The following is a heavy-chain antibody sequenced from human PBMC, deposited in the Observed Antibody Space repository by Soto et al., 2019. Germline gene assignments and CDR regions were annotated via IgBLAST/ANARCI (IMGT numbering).Heavy chain of an antibody. V-gene: IGHV1-2*02. CDR1: GYTLTGYY. J-gene: IGHJ4*02. CDR2: VSPDSGGT. D-gene: IGHD3-3*01. Sequence: ASVKVSCKASGYTLTGYYMHWVRQAPGQGLEWMGWVSPDSGGTKYAQKFQGRVTMTRDTSISTVYMELSGLRSDDTALYYCARPPMYYDLWSGNEYWGQGTLVTVSS. CDR3: ARPPMYYDLWSGNEY.